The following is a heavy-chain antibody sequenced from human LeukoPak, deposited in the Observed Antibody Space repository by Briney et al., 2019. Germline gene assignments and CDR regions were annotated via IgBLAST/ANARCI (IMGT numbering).Heavy chain of an antibody. CDR2: IYHSGST. Sequence: SETLSLTCAVSGYSISNGYYWGWIRQPPGKGLEWIGSIYHSGSTYYNPSLKSRVTISVDTSKNQFSLKLSSVTAADTAVYYCARLSQQLGDFDYWGQGTLVTVSS. V-gene: IGHV4-38-2*01. CDR3: ARLSQQLGDFDY. J-gene: IGHJ4*02. CDR1: GYSISNGYY. D-gene: IGHD6-13*01.